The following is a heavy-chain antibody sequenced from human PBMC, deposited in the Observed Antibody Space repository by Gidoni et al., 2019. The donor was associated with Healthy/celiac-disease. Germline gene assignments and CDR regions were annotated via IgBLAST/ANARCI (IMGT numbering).Heavy chain of an antibody. CDR1: GGSISSSSYY. D-gene: IGHD3-22*01. CDR2: IYYSGST. J-gene: IGHJ4*02. Sequence: QLQLQESGPGLVKPSETLSLTCTVSGGSISSSSYYWGWIRQPPGKGLEWIGSIYYSGSTYSNPSLKSRVTISVDTSKNQFSLKLSSVTAADTAVYYCARQTYYYDSSGYYQRFDYWGQGTLVTVSS. CDR3: ARQTYYYDSSGYYQRFDY. V-gene: IGHV4-39*01.